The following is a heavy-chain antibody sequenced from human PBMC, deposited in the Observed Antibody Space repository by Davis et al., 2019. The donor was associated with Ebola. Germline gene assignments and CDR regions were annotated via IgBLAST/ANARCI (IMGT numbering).Heavy chain of an antibody. J-gene: IGHJ4*02. CDR2: ISYDGSNK. Sequence: GESLKISCAASGFTFSSYAMHWVRQAPGKGLEWVAVISYDGSNKYYADSVKGRFTISRDNFKNTLYLQMNSLRAEDTAVYYCATYNYDSFDYWGQGTLVTVSS. CDR1: GFTFSSYA. V-gene: IGHV3-33*05. D-gene: IGHD3-3*01. CDR3: ATYNYDSFDY.